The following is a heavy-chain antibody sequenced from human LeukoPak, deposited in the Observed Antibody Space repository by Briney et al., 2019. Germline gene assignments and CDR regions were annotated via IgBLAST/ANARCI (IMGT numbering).Heavy chain of an antibody. CDR3: ARDARPPYYDILTGHLYYGMDV. CDR2: ISSSSSYI. V-gene: IGHV3-21*01. Sequence: GGSLRLSCAASGFTFSSYSMNWVRQAPGKGLEWVSSISSSSSYIYYADSVKGRFTISRDNAKNSLYLQMNSLRAEDTAVYYCARDARPPYYDILTGHLYYGMDVWGQGTTVTVSS. CDR1: GFTFSSYS. D-gene: IGHD3-9*01. J-gene: IGHJ6*02.